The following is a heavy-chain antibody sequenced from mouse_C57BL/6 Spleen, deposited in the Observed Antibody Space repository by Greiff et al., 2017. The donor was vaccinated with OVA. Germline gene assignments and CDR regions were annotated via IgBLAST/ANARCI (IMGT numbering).Heavy chain of an antibody. D-gene: IGHD2-5*01. CDR3: ARGAYSNYVGFDY. V-gene: IGHV3-6*01. CDR2: ISYDGSN. Sequence: ESGPGLVKPSQSLSLTCSVTGYSITSGYYWNWIRQFPGNKLEWMGYISYDGSNNYNPSLKNRISITRDTSKNQFFLKLNSVTTEDTATYYCARGAYSNYVGFDYWGQGTTLTVSS. J-gene: IGHJ2*01. CDR1: GYSITSGYY.